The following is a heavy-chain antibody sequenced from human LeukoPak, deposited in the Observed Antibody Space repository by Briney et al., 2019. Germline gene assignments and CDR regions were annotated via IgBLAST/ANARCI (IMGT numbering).Heavy chain of an antibody. Sequence: PSETLSLTCTVSGGSISSYSWSWIRQPPGKGLERIGYISNSGTTNYNPSLKSRVTISADTSKNQFSLILRSVTAADTAVYYCARDLAAVNWGIDCWGQGTLVTVSS. CDR1: GGSISSYS. V-gene: IGHV4-59*01. D-gene: IGHD7-27*01. J-gene: IGHJ4*02. CDR3: ARDLAAVNWGIDC. CDR2: ISNSGTT.